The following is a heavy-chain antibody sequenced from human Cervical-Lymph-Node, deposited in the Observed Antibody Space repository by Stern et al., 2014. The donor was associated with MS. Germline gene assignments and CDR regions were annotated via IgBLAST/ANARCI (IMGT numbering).Heavy chain of an antibody. CDR2: INKDGTTT. Sequence: EVQLVESGGGLVQPGGSLRLSCAASGFTFSSYWMHWVRQAPGKGLVWVSRINKDGTTTTYADSVKGRFSISRDNAKNTLYLEMNSLRAEDTAVYYCARPLETGSNYYNYWGQGTLVTVSS. D-gene: IGHD3-3*01. CDR3: ARPLETGSNYYNY. J-gene: IGHJ4*02. V-gene: IGHV3-74*02. CDR1: GFTFSSYW.